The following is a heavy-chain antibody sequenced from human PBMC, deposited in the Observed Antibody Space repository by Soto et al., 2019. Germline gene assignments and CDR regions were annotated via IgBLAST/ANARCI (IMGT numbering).Heavy chain of an antibody. CDR3: ARGGLKWEGGVFDF. D-gene: IGHD1-26*01. CDR2: ISSSGSTI. J-gene: IGHJ4*02. V-gene: IGHV3-48*03. Sequence: PGGSLRLSCAASGFTFSSYEMNWVRQAPGKGLEWVSYISSSGSTIYYADSVKGRFTISRDNAKNSLYLQMNSLTSDDTAVYYCARGGLKWEGGVFDFWGQGTLVTVSS. CDR1: GFTFSSYE.